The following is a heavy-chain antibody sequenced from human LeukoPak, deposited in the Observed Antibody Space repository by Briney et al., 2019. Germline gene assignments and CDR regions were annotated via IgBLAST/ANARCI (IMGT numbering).Heavy chain of an antibody. CDR3: ARDSNPLDY. D-gene: IGHD3-3*02. V-gene: IGHV1-46*01. CDR1: GYSYY. Sequence: ASVXVSCKASGYSYYTHWVXXXXXXGXEXXXXXXPSGSSXXYXXKXXGRVXXXXXXXXSTDYMELSSLKSEDTAIYYCARDSNPLDYWGQGTLVAVSS. J-gene: IGHJ4*02. CDR2: XXPSGSSX.